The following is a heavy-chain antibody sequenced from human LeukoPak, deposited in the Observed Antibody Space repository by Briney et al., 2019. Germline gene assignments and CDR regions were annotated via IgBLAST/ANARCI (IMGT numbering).Heavy chain of an antibody. CDR2: ISGSGGST. J-gene: IGHJ4*02. V-gene: IGHV3-23*01. CDR3: AKDTYGRFPSHHLDY. CDR1: GFTFSSYA. Sequence: GGSLRLSCAASGFTFSSYAMRWVRQAPGKGLEWVSAISGSGGSTYYADSVKGRFTISRDNSKNTLYLQMNSLRAEDTAVYYCAKDTYGRFPSHHLDYWGQGTLVTVSS. D-gene: IGHD4-17*01.